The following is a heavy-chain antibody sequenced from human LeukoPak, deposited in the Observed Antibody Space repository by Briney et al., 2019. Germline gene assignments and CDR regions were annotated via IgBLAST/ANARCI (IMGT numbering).Heavy chain of an antibody. CDR2: ISSSSSTI. Sequence: GGSLRLSCAASGFTFSSYSMNWVRQAPGKGLEWVSYISSSSSTIYYADSVKGRFTISRDNAKNSLYLQMNSLRAEDTAVYYCARDRTTVTTTGAFDIWGQGTMVTVSS. D-gene: IGHD4-17*01. V-gene: IGHV3-48*04. J-gene: IGHJ3*02. CDR1: GFTFSSYS. CDR3: ARDRTTVTTTGAFDI.